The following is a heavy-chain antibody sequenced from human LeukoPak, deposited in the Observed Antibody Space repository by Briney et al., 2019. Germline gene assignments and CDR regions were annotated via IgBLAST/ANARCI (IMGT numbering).Heavy chain of an antibody. Sequence: ASVKVSCKASGYTFTSYYMHWVRQAPGQGLEWMGIINPSGGSTSYAQKFQGRVTMTRDTSMSTVYMELSSLRSEDTAVYYCARDLGAGYYFDYWGQGTLVTVSS. CDR2: INPSGGST. CDR3: ARDLGAGYYFDY. CDR1: GYTFTSYY. V-gene: IGHV1-46*01. D-gene: IGHD1-26*01. J-gene: IGHJ4*02.